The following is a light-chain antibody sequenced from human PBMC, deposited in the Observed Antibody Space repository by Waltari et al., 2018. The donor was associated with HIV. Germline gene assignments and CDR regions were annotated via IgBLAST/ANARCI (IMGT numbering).Light chain of an antibody. V-gene: IGLV1-44*01. CDR1: SSNTGSNY. CDR3: AAWDDSLNAWV. CDR2: SNN. J-gene: IGLJ3*02. Sequence: QSVLTQPPSASGTPGQRVTISCSGSSSNTGSNYVYWYQQLPGTAPKPLIYSNNQRPSGVPDRISGSKSGTSASLAISGLQSVDEADYYCAAWDDSLNAWVFGGGTKLTVL.